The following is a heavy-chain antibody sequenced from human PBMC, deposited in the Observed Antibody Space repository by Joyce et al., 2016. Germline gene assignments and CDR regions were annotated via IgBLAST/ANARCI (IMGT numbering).Heavy chain of an antibody. V-gene: IGHV4-39*01. D-gene: IGHD4-17*01. CDR1: GDSVSSSRYY. CDR2: IYYSGNT. CDR3: ASHDAYRDNPQH. J-gene: IGHJ4*02. Sequence: QLRLQGSGPGLVKPSETLSLTCTVSGDSVSSSRYYWDWIRQPPGKGLEWIGSIYYSGNTYYNVSLKRRVTISVDTSKNQFALKLTSVTAADTAVYYGASHDAYRDNPQHWGQGALVTVSS.